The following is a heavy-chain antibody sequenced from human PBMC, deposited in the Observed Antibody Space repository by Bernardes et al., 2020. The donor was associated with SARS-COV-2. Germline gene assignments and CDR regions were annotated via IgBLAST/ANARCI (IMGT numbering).Heavy chain of an antibody. CDR3: ARDPYGYSSGWYYYYYGMDV. J-gene: IGHJ6*02. D-gene: IGHD6-19*01. CDR2: ISYDGSNK. Sequence: GGSLRLSCAASGFTFSSYAMHWVRQAPGKGLEWVAVISYDGSNKYYADSVKGRFTISRDNSKNTLYLQMNSLRAEDTAVYYCARDPYGYSSGWYYYYYGMDVWGQGTTVTVSS. CDR1: GFTFSSYA. V-gene: IGHV3-30-3*01.